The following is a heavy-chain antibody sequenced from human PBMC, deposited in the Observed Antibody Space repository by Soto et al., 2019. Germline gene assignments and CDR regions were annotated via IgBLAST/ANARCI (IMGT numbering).Heavy chain of an antibody. CDR3: AKDSPVGVPLLRDLHD. J-gene: IGHJ1*01. CDR2: ISGSGGST. Sequence: GGSLRLSCAASGFTFSNYGMSWVRQAPGKGLEWVSVISGSGGSTYYADSVKGRFTLSRDNSKNTVYLQMDSLRAEDTAVYYCAKDSPVGVPLLRDLHDWGQGTLVTVSS. D-gene: IGHD2-15*01. V-gene: IGHV3-23*01. CDR1: GFTFSNYG.